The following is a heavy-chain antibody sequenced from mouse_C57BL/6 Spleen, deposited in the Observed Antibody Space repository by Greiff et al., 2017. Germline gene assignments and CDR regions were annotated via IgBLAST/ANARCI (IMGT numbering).Heavy chain of an antibody. CDR2: IYPSDSET. CDR1: GYTFTSYW. D-gene: IGHD3-2*02. CDR3: ARGAQATGGED. V-gene: IGHV1-61*01. J-gene: IGHJ4*01. Sequence: QVQLQQPGAELVRPGSSVKLSCKASGYTFTSYWMDWVKQRPGQGLEWIGNIYPSDSETNYNQKFKDKATLTVDKSSSTAYRQLSSLTSEDSAVYYWARGAQATGGEDWGQGTSVTVSS.